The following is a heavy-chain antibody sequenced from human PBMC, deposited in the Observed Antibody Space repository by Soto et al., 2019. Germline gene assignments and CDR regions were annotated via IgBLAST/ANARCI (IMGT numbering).Heavy chain of an antibody. CDR1: GFTFSSYS. J-gene: IGHJ3*02. Sequence: GGSLRLSCAASGFTFSSYSMNWVRQAPGKGLEWVSYISSSSSTIYYADSVKGRFTISRDNAKNSLYLQMNSLRDEDTAVYYCARDFITMIVVVQSGPEAFDIWGQGKMVTVSS. CDR3: ARDFITMIVVVQSGPEAFDI. CDR2: ISSSSSTI. V-gene: IGHV3-48*02. D-gene: IGHD3-22*01.